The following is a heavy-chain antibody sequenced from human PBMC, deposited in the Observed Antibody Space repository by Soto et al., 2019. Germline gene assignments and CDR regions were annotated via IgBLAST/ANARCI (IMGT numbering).Heavy chain of an antibody. CDR3: ARGGYGYNSDFRRAPFEY. J-gene: IGHJ4*02. CDR2: INTDGTTT. V-gene: IGHV3-74*01. D-gene: IGHD5-18*01. CDR1: GFPVSSYW. Sequence: PVGSLRLSCEASGFPVSSYWMHWVRQAPAKGLVWVSRINTDGTTTTYADSVKGRFTISRDNAKSTVYLQLNSLSADDTAVYYCARGGYGYNSDFRRAPFEYWGQGVLVTVSS.